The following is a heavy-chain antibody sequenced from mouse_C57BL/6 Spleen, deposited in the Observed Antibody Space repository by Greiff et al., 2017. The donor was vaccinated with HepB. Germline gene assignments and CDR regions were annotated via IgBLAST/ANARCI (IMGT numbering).Heavy chain of an antibody. D-gene: IGHD1-1*01. Sequence: QVQLQQSGPELVKPGASVKISCKASGYAFSSSWMNWVKQRPGKGLEWIGRIYPGDGDTNYNRQFKGKATLTADKSSSTAYMQLSSLASGDAAVYFCARRNYVSSYGYFDYWGQGTPLTVSS. CDR2: IYPGDGDT. CDR1: GYAFSSSW. J-gene: IGHJ2*01. V-gene: IGHV1-82*01. CDR3: ARRNYVSSYGYFDY.